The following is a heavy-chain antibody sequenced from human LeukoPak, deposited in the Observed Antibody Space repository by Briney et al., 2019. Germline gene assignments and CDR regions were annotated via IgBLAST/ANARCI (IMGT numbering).Heavy chain of an antibody. J-gene: IGHJ4*02. D-gene: IGHD3-10*01. CDR3: ARGANYPDY. V-gene: IGHV3-21*04. CDR2: INNDGDKR. Sequence: GGSLRLSCEASGLIFRSYIMNWVRRPPGKGLEWIASINNDGDKRYYADSVKGRSIISRDNAKKSLSLQMDSLTADDTAVYFCARGANYPDYWGQGTLVTVSS. CDR1: GLIFRSYI.